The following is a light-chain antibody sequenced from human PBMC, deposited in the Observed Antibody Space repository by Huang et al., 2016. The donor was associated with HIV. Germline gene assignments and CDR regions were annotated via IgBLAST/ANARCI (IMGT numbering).Light chain of an antibody. V-gene: IGKV3-11*01. CDR1: QSVSVY. J-gene: IGKJ1*01. CDR3: QQRSDWPPT. Sequence: EIVLAQSPVTLSLSPGERATLACRASQSVSVYLAWYQQKAGQPPRLLIYNASNRATGIPARFSGSGSVTDFTLTISSLGPEDFAVYYCQQRSDWPPTFGRGTKVEIK. CDR2: NAS.